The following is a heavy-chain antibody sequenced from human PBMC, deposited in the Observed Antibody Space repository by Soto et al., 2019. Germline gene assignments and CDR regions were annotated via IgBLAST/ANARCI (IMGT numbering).Heavy chain of an antibody. CDR3: ATGRVYFGSEY. CDR1: GGSITSYY. Sequence: QVQLQESGPGLVKPLETLSLTCTVPGGSITSYYWSWVRQPPGKGLEWIGYIYYNGNINYNPSLKSRLTISLDTSKNQCSLRLSSVTAADRAVYYCATGRVYFGSEYWGQGTLVTVSS. J-gene: IGHJ4*02. CDR2: IYYNGNI. V-gene: IGHV4-59*01. D-gene: IGHD3-10*01.